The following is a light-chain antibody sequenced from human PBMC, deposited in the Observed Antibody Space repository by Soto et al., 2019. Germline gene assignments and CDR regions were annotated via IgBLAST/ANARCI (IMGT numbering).Light chain of an antibody. CDR1: QSISSW. V-gene: IGKV1-5*03. Sequence: DIQMTQSPSTLSASVGDRVTITCRASQSISSWLAWYQQKPGKAPKLLIYKASSLESVVPSRCSGSGSGTELTLTISSLQPDDFSPYEFQQYNSDPYTVGQGTKLEIK. CDR3: QQYNSDPYT. CDR2: KAS. J-gene: IGKJ2*01.